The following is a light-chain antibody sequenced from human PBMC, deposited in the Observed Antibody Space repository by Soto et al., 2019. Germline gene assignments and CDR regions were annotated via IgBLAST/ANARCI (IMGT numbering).Light chain of an antibody. Sequence: VVLTQSPGTGSLSPGERAPISGRASQSVSSSDLAWYQQRPCQAHRLLVYGASKRATGIPARFSGSGSGTEFTLTISSLQSEDFAVYYCQQYKNWPTWTFGQGTKVDNK. CDR2: GAS. V-gene: IGKV3-15*01. CDR3: QQYKNWPTWT. J-gene: IGKJ1*01. CDR1: QSVSSSD.